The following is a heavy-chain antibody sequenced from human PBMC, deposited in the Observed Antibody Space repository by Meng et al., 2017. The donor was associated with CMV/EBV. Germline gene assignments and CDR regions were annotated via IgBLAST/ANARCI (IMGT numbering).Heavy chain of an antibody. J-gene: IGHJ6*02. CDR1: GFTFSDYY. CDR3: ARDQNIVVVPAAPRVHYYYYGMDV. Sequence: GGSLRLSCAASGFTFSDYYMSWIRQAPGKGLEWVSYISSSGNTIYYADSVKGRFTISRDNAKNSLYLQMNSLRAEDTAVYYCARDQNIVVVPAAPRVHYYYYGMDVWGQGTTVTVSS. CDR2: ISSSGNTI. D-gene: IGHD2-2*01. V-gene: IGHV3-11*01.